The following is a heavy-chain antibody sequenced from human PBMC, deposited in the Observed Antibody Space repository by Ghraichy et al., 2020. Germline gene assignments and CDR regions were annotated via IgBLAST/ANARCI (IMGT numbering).Heavy chain of an antibody. V-gene: IGHV3-48*02. CDR2: ISSSSSTI. CDR3: ARNQYSPAVDIDY. J-gene: IGHJ4*02. CDR1: GFTFSSYS. D-gene: IGHD6-6*01. Sequence: GESLNISCAASGFTFSSYSMNWVRQAPGKGLEWVSYISSSSSTIYYADSVKGRFTISRDNAKNSLYLQMNSLRDEDTAVYYCARNQYSPAVDIDYWGQGTLVTVSS.